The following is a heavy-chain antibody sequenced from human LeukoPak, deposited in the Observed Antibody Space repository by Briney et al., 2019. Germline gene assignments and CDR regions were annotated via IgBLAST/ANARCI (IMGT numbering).Heavy chain of an antibody. CDR2: IHPYNGDT. D-gene: IGHD3-10*01. V-gene: IGHV1-2*02. J-gene: IGHJ4*02. CDR1: GYTFSGSGWY. CDR3: ARDGPAQMVEFDF. Sequence: ASVKVSCKASGYTFSGSGWYLYWLRQAPGQGLECLGWIHPYNGDTAYAQKFQGRVAMTRDTSISTAYMELRRLRPDDTAVYYCARDGPAQMVEFDFWGQGTLVTVSS.